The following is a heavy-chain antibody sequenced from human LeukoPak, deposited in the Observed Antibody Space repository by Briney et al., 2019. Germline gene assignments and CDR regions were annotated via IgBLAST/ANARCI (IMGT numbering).Heavy chain of an antibody. CDR2: IYTGGST. CDR1: GGSISSGSYY. Sequence: SETLSLTCTVSGGSISSGSYYWSWIRQPAGKGLEWIGRIYTGGSTNYNPSLKSRVTISVDTSKNQFSLKLSSVTAADTAVYYCARQELGANPLNWFDPWGQGTLVTVSS. D-gene: IGHD3-10*01. J-gene: IGHJ5*02. V-gene: IGHV4-61*02. CDR3: ARQELGANPLNWFDP.